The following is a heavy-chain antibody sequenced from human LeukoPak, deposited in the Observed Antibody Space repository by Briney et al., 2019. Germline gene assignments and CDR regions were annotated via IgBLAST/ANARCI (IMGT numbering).Heavy chain of an antibody. J-gene: IGHJ4*02. D-gene: IGHD5-12*01. V-gene: IGHV1-18*01. Sequence: ASVKVSCKTSGYTFTHYSISWVRQAPGQGLEWMGWSSAYNGNTDYAQKFQGRVTMTTDTSTSTAYMELRSLRSDDTAVYYCARDLPAYTGYETHDYWGQGTLVTVPS. CDR1: GYTFTHYS. CDR3: ARDLPAYTGYETHDY. CDR2: SSAYNGNT.